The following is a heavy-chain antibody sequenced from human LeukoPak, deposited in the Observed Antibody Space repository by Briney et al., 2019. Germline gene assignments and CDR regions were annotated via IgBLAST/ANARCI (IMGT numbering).Heavy chain of an antibody. J-gene: IGHJ4*02. D-gene: IGHD1-26*01. V-gene: IGHV3-23*01. CDR1: GFTFSSYA. CDR2: ISSSGGST. CDR3: AKVVGATTRGYFDY. Sequence: GGSLRLSCAASGFTFSSYAMSWLRQAPGKGLEWVSTISSSGGSTYYADSVKGRFTISRDNSKNTLYLQMNSLRAEDTAVYYCAKVVGATTRGYFDYWGQGTLVTVSS.